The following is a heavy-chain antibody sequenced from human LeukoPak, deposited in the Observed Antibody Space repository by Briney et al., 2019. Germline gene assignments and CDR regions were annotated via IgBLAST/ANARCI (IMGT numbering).Heavy chain of an antibody. CDR3: VKGRSGTLYYFDY. CDR2: ISWNSGSI. D-gene: IGHD3-10*01. CDR1: GFSFDDYA. V-gene: IGHV3-9*01. J-gene: IGHJ4*02. Sequence: PGGSLRLSCAASGFSFDDYAMNWVRQAPGKGLEWVSGISWNSGSIGYADSVKGRFTISRDNAKNSLYLQMNSLRVEDTAVYYCVKGRSGTLYYFDYWGQGTLVTVSS.